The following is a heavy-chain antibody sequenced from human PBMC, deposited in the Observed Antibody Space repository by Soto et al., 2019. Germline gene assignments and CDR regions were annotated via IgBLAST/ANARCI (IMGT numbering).Heavy chain of an antibody. Sequence: QVQLVESGGGVVQPGRSLRLSCAASGFTFSSYGMHWVRQAPGKGLEWVAVISYDVSNKYYADSVKGRFTISRDNSKNAPYLQMSGRRAEATAVYYCAKALLRPARAYGMAVWGQGTTVTVPS. V-gene: IGHV3-30*18. CDR1: GFTFSSYG. CDR3: AKALLRPARAYGMAV. J-gene: IGHJ6*02. D-gene: IGHD6-25*01. CDR2: ISYDVSNK.